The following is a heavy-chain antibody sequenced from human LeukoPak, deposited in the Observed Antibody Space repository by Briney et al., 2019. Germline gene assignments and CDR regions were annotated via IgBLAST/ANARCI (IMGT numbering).Heavy chain of an antibody. Sequence: SETLSLTCTVSGGSISSYYWTWIRQPPGKGLEWIGYIYHTGNSDYNPSLKSRATIPLDTSKNQFSLELTPVTTSDTAVYFCARHPFSSPFDYWGQGTLVTVSS. CDR2: IYHTGNS. CDR3: ARHPFSSPFDY. V-gene: IGHV4-59*08. J-gene: IGHJ4*02. CDR1: GGSISSYY.